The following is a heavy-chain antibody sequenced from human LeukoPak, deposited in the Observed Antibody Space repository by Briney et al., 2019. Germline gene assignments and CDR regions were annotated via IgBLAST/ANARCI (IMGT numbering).Heavy chain of an antibody. V-gene: IGHV3-7*04. CDR1: GIIFSDHW. D-gene: IGHD1-26*01. CDR3: VRGGGWEMDY. Sequence: GGSLRFSCAASGIIFSDHWMTWVRQAPGKGLEWVATIKTDGRQIYYVDSVKCRFTISRDNAKNSLFLQINSLRAKTMAIYFCVRGGGWEMDYWGQGTLATVSS. CDR2: IKTDGRQI. J-gene: IGHJ4*02.